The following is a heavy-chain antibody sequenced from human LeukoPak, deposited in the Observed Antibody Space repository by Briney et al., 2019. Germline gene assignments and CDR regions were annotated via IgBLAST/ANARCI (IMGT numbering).Heavy chain of an antibody. V-gene: IGHV3-30*04. D-gene: IGHD3-10*01. CDR3: ARVLITMVRGVISLTDY. J-gene: IGHJ4*02. Sequence: GGSLRLSCAASGFTFSSYAMHWVRQAPGKGLEWVAVISYDGSNKYYADSVKGRFTISRDNSKNTLYLQMNSLRAEDTAVYYCARVLITMVRGVISLTDYWGQGTLVTVSS. CDR1: GFTFSSYA. CDR2: ISYDGSNK.